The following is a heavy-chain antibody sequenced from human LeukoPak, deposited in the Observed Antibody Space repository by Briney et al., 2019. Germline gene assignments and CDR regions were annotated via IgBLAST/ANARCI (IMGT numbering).Heavy chain of an antibody. D-gene: IGHD3-22*01. CDR2: IKQDGSEK. J-gene: IGHJ1*01. V-gene: IGHV3-7*03. CDR3: ASSYYYDSSGYYDSGYFQH. CDR1: GSTVSSNY. Sequence: PGGSLRLSCAASGSTVSSNYMSWVRQAPGKGLEWVANIKQDGSEKYYVDSVKGRFTISRDNAKNSLYLQMNSLRAEDTAVYYCASSYYYDSSGYYDSGYFQHWGQGTLVTVSS.